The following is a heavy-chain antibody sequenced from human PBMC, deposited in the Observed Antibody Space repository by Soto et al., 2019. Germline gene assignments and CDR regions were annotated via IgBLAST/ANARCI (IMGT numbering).Heavy chain of an antibody. CDR2: IDYSGST. CDR1: GGSVSRGSYY. Sequence: SETLSLTCTVSGGSVSRGSYYWSWIRQPPGKGLEWIGYIDYSGSTNYNPSLKSRVTISVDTSKNQFSLKLSSVTAADTAVYYCAGDLGSGWPLDYWSQGTLVTVSS. D-gene: IGHD6-19*01. J-gene: IGHJ4*02. V-gene: IGHV4-61*01. CDR3: AGDLGSGWPLDY.